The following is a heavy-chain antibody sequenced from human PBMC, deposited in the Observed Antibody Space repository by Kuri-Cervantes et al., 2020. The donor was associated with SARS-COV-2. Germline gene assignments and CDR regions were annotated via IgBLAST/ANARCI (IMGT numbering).Heavy chain of an antibody. V-gene: IGHV4-39*01. J-gene: IGHJ3*02. CDR2: IYYSGST. CDR1: GGSISSSSYY. D-gene: IGHD5-12*01. CDR3: ASQRYSGYGDAFDI. Sequence: SETLSLTCTVSGGSISSSSYYWGWIRQPPEKGLEWIGSIYYSGSTYYNPSLKSRVTIFVDTSKNQFSLKLSSVTAADMAVYYCASQRYSGYGDAFDIWGQGTMVTVSS.